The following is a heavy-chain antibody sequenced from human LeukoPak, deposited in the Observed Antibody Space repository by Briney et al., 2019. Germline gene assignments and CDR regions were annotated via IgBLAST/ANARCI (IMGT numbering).Heavy chain of an antibody. J-gene: IGHJ4*02. CDR3: ARDWGEQWLVDY. D-gene: IGHD6-19*01. CDR1: GYTFTSYY. V-gene: IGHV1-46*01. Sequence: ASVKVSCKASGYTFTSYYMHWVRQAPGQGLGWMGIINPSGGSTSYAQKFQGRVTMTRDTSTSTVYMELSSLRSEDTAVYYCARDWGEQWLVDYWGQGTLVTVSS. CDR2: INPSGGST.